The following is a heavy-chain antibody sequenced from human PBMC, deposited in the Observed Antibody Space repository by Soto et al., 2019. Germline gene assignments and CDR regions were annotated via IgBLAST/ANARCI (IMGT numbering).Heavy chain of an antibody. CDR3: ARRGTGFDY. CDR1: GGSISSSYW. CDR2: IYHSGNT. Sequence: QVQLQESGPGLVRPSGTLSLTCAVSGGSISSSYWWRWVRQAPGKGLEWIGEIYHSGNTNYNPSLKSRITISVDRSKNQFSLKLTSVTAADTAVYYCARRGTGFDYWGQGTLLTVSS. D-gene: IGHD1-26*01. J-gene: IGHJ4*02. V-gene: IGHV4-4*02.